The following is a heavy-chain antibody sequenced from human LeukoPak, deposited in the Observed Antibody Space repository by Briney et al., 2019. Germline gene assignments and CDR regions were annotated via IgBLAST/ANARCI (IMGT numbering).Heavy chain of an antibody. D-gene: IGHD2-15*01. J-gene: IGHJ4*02. CDR3: AEDTYEYCSGGSCYSNDY. CDR2: ISGSGGST. V-gene: IGHV3-23*01. Sequence: GGSLRLSCAASGFTFSSYAMSWVRQAPGKGLEWVSAISGSGGSTYYADSVKGRFTISRDNSKNTLYLQMNSLRAEDTAVYYCAEDTYEYCSGGSCYSNDYWGQGTLVTVSS. CDR1: GFTFSSYA.